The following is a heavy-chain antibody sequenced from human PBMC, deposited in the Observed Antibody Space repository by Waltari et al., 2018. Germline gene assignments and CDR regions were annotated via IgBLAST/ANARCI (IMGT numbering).Heavy chain of an antibody. CDR2: ISSSGSTI. J-gene: IGHJ6*03. CDR1: GFNFSSYE. CDR3: ARRSYYDSSGYPGYYYYYYMDV. D-gene: IGHD3-22*01. Sequence: EVQLVESGGGLVQPGGSLRLSCAASGFNFSSYEMNWVRQAPGKGLGWVSYISSSGSTIYYADSVKGRFTISRDNAKNSLYLQMNSLRAEDTAVYYCARRSYYDSSGYPGYYYYYYMDVWGKGTTVTVSS. V-gene: IGHV3-48*03.